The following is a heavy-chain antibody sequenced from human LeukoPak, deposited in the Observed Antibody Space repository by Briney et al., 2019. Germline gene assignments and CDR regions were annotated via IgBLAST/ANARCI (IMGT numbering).Heavy chain of an antibody. CDR2: IYHSGST. Sequence: SETLSLTCTVSGYSISSGYYWGWIRQPPGKGLEWIGSIYHSGSTYYNPSLKSRVTISVDTSKNQFSLKLSSVTAADTAVYYCARDPGGQGHDYVWGSYRYSNWFDPWGQGTLVTVSS. V-gene: IGHV4-38-2*02. J-gene: IGHJ5*02. D-gene: IGHD3-16*02. CDR1: GYSISSGYY. CDR3: ARDPGGQGHDYVWGSYRYSNWFDP.